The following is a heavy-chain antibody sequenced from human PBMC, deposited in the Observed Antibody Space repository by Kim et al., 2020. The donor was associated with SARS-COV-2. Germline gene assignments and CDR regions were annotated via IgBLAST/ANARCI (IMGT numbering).Heavy chain of an antibody. CDR3: ARTYDSSGYYPLDF. Sequence: NPTLTSRVTMSVDASKNQFSLKLTSVTAADTAVYFCARTYDSSGYYPLDFWGQGTLVTVSS. V-gene: IGHV4-4*07. D-gene: IGHD3-22*01. J-gene: IGHJ4*02.